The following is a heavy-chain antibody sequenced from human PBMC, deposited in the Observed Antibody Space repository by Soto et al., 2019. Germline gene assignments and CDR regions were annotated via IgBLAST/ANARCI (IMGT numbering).Heavy chain of an antibody. CDR1: GFTFTSSA. Sequence: SVKVSCKASGFTFTSSAVQWVRQARGQRLEWIGWIVVGSGNTNYAQKFQERVTITRDMSTSTAYMELSSLRSEDTAMYYCAAGRLPVYSNYVPDYYYSVMDVWGKGTTVTVSS. CDR3: AAGRLPVYSNYVPDYYYSVMDV. V-gene: IGHV1-58*01. J-gene: IGHJ6*04. D-gene: IGHD4-4*01. CDR2: IVVGSGNT.